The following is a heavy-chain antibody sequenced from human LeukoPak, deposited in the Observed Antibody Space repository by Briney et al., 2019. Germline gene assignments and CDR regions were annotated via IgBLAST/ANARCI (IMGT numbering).Heavy chain of an antibody. D-gene: IGHD2-15*01. J-gene: IGHJ4*02. CDR3: ARPYCSGGSCYEY. V-gene: IGHV1-2*04. CDR1: GYTFTGYY. CDR2: INTNSGGT. Sequence: SVKVSCKASGYTFTGYYMHWVRQAPGQALEWMRWINTNSGGTNYAQKFQAWVTMTRDTSISTAYMELSRLRSDDTAVYYCARPYCSGGSCYEYWGQGTLVTASS.